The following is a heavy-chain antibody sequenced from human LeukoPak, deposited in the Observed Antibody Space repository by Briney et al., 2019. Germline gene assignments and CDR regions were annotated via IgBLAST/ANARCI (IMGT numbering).Heavy chain of an antibody. CDR1: GYSFTSYW. CDR3: ARSQITLFGVVDY. CDR2: IYPGDSDT. Sequence: GESLKISCKGSGYSFTSYWIGWVRQMPGQGLEWMGVIYPGDSDTRYSPSFQGQVSISADKSISTAYLQWSSLKASDTAMYYCARSQITLFGVVDYWGQGTLVTVSS. V-gene: IGHV5-51*01. J-gene: IGHJ4*02. D-gene: IGHD3-3*01.